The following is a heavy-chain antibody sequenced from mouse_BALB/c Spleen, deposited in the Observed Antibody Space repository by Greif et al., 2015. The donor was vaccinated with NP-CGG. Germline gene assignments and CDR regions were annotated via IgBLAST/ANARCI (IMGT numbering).Heavy chain of an antibody. CDR2: IDPANGNT. CDR1: GFNISDTY. J-gene: IGHJ1*01. CDR3: ARWDWYFDV. V-gene: IGHV14-3*02. Sequence: EVKLQESGAELVKPGASVKLSCTASGFNISDTYMHWVKQRPEQGLEWIGRIDPANGNTKYDPKFQGRTTITADTSSNTAYLQLSSLTSEDTAVYYCARWDWYFDVWGAGTTVTVSS.